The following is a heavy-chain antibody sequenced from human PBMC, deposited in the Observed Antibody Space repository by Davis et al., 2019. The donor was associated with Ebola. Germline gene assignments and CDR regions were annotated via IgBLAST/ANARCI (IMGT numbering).Heavy chain of an antibody. CDR2: MNPNSGAT. D-gene: IGHD3-3*01. CDR3: VKAVSSSWQYYALDV. V-gene: IGHV1-2*02. CDR1: GYTFTGYY. J-gene: IGHJ6*02. Sequence: ASVKVSCKASGYTFTGYYLYWVRQAPGQGPECLGWMNPNSGATKYAEEFQGRVTMTRDTSTNTAYLEMSGLKSDDTAVYYCVKAVSSSWQYYALDVWGQGTTLTVSS.